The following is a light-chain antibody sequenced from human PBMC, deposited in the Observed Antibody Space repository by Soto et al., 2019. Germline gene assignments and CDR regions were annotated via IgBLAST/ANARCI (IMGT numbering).Light chain of an antibody. CDR2: GAS. Sequence: EIVMTQSPATLSVSPGERATLSCRASQSVSSNLAWYQQKPGQAPSVLIYGASTRATGIPARFSGSGSGTEFTLTLSSLXSEDFAVYYCQQYNNWPPLTFGGGTKVEIK. CDR1: QSVSSN. J-gene: IGKJ4*01. V-gene: IGKV3-15*01. CDR3: QQYNNWPPLT.